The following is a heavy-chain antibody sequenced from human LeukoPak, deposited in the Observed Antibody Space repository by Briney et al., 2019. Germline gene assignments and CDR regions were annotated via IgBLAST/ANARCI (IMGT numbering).Heavy chain of an antibody. CDR1: TFTSYT. J-gene: IGHJ4*02. Sequence: TFTSYTMNWVRQAPGKGLEWVSSITSSSSYIYYADSVKGRFTISRDNAKNSLYLQMTSLRVEDTAVYYCAKTYGHFDDWGQGTLVTVSS. CDR2: ITSSSSYI. V-gene: IGHV3-21*01. D-gene: IGHD4-17*01. CDR3: AKTYGHFDD.